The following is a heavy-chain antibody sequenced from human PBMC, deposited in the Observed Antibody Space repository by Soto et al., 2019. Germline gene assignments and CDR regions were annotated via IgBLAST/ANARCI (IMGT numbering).Heavy chain of an antibody. CDR2: INPNSGGT. V-gene: IGHV1-2*02. CDR1: GYTFTGYY. CDR3: ARASFRAVAGRYYYGMDV. J-gene: IGHJ6*02. Sequence: ASVKVSCKASGYTFTGYYMHWLRQAPGQGLEWMGWINPNSGGTNYAQKLQGRVTMTTDTSTSTAYMELRSLRSDDTAVYYCARASFRAVAGRYYYGMDVWGQGTTVTVSS. D-gene: IGHD6-19*01.